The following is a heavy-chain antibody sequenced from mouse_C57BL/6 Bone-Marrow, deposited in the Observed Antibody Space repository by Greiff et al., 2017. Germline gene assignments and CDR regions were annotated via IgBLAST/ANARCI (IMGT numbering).Heavy chain of an antibody. CDR1: GFTFSSYA. D-gene: IGHD2-1*01. J-gene: IGHJ1*03. V-gene: IGHV5-4*01. CDR2: ISDGGSYT. CDR3: ARDLYGNSWYCDV. Sequence: EVKLVESGGGLVKPGGSLKLSCAASGFTFSSYAMSWVRRTPEKRLEWVATISDGGSYTYYPDNVKGRFTISRDNAKNNLYLQMSHLKSEDTAMYYCARDLYGNSWYCDVWGTGTTVTVSS.